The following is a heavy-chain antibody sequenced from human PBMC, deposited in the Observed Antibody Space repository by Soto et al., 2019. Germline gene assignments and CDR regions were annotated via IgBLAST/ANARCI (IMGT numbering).Heavy chain of an antibody. CDR2: ISHDGSIT. V-gene: IGHV3-30-3*01. CDR1: GFTFSSYT. D-gene: IGHD3-16*02. Sequence: GGSLRLSCAASGFTFSSYTVHWVRQSPGKGLEWVAVISHDGSITNYADSVKGRFTISRDNSINNLYLVMNRLNTEDTAVYYCARGEVGGSSRYPQRRAPNDYWGQGTLVTVSS. J-gene: IGHJ4*02. CDR3: ARGEVGGSSRYPQRRAPNDY.